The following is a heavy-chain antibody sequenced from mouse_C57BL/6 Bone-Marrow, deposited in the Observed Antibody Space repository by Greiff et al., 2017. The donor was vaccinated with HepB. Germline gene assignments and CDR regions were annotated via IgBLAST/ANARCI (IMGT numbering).Heavy chain of an antibody. CDR1: GFTFSSYA. CDR3: ARDRITTVVGEDWYFDV. D-gene: IGHD1-1*01. CDR2: ISDGGSYT. Sequence: EVNVVESGGGLVKPGGSLKLSCAASGFTFSSYAMSWVRQTPEKRLEWVATISDGGSYTYYPDNVKGRFTISRDNAKNNLYLQMSHLKSEDTAMYYCARDRITTVVGEDWYFDVWGTGTTVTVSS. J-gene: IGHJ1*03. V-gene: IGHV5-4*01.